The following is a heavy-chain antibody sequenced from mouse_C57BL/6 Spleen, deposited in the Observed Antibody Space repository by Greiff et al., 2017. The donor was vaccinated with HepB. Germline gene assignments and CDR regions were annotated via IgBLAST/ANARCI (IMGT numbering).Heavy chain of an antibody. CDR2: IDPANGNT. CDR1: GFNIKNTY. J-gene: IGHJ2*01. CDR3: SSGERGYYLDY. Sequence: VQLKQPVAELVRPGASVKLSCTASGFNIKNTYMHWVKQRPEQGLEWIGRIDPANGNTKYTPKFQGKATITADTSSNTAYLQLYSLTSKDTAIYYCSSGERGYYLDYWGQGTTLTVSS. V-gene: IGHV14-3*01.